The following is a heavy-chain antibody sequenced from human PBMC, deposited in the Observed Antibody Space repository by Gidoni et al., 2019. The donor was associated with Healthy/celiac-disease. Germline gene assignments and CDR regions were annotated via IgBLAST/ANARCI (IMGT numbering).Heavy chain of an antibody. CDR2: FDPEDGET. J-gene: IGHJ6*02. D-gene: IGHD6-13*01. CDR1: GYTLTEFS. Sequence: QVQLVQSGAEVTKPGASVKVSCKVSGYTLTEFSMHWVRQAPGKGLEWMGGFDPEDGETIYAQKFQGRVTMTEDTSTDTAYMELSSLRSEDTAVYYCATVGGIGQSSYYGMDVWGQGTTVTVSS. CDR3: ATVGGIGQSSYYGMDV. V-gene: IGHV1-24*01.